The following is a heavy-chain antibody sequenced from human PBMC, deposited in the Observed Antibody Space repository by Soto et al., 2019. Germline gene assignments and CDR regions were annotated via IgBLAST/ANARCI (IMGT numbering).Heavy chain of an antibody. D-gene: IGHD3-3*01. CDR2: INHSGST. J-gene: IGHJ6*02. V-gene: IGHV4-34*01. CDR3: AREPYDFWSGYYYYYGMDV. Sequence: TLSLTCAVYGGSFSGYYWSWIRQPPGKGLEWIGEINHSGSTNYNPSLKSRVTISVDTSKNQFSLKLSSVTAADTAVYYCAREPYDFWSGYYYYYGMDVWGQGTTVTVSS. CDR1: GGSFSGYY.